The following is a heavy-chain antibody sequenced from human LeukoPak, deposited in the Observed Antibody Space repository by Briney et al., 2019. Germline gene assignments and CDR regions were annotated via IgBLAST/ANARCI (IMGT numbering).Heavy chain of an antibody. CDR2: VSSSGAAV. V-gene: IGHV3-11*04. D-gene: IGHD6-13*01. CDR3: ARDSYSSSWYGYFQH. J-gene: IGHJ1*01. Sequence: GGSLRLSCAASGFSFSDYYMSWIRQSPGKGLEWLSYVSSSGAAVHYADSVKGRFTISRDNAKNSLYLQMNSLRAEDTAAYYCARDSYSSSWYGYFQHWGQGTLVTVSS. CDR1: GFSFSDYY.